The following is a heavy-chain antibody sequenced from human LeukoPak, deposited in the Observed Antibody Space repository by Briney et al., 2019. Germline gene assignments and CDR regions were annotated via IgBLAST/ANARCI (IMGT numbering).Heavy chain of an antibody. J-gene: IGHJ4*02. V-gene: IGHV3-72*01. CDR3: ARKTGTTGEAFDY. Sequence: GGSLRLSCVASGFTVSDHYIDWVRQAPGKGLEWVGRNRDKSKSYTTDYAASVRGRFTISRDDSKNSLYLQMYSLKTEDTAVYYCARKTGTTGEAFDYWGQGTQVTVSS. CDR2: NRDKSKSYTT. CDR1: GFTVSDHY. D-gene: IGHD1-1*01.